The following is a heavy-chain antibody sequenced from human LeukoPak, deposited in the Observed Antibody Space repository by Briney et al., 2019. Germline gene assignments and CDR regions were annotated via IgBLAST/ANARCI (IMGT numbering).Heavy chain of an antibody. V-gene: IGHV4-59*01. CDR1: GGSSSSYY. D-gene: IGHD5-24*01. CDR3: ARSGGDRVEMPTIIDY. J-gene: IGHJ4*02. Sequence: PSETLSPTCTVSGGSSSSYYWSWLRQPPGKGLEWIGYIHYSGSTKYNPSLKSRVTILVDTSKNQFSLRLSSVTAADTAVYYCARSGGDRVEMPTIIDYWGQGTLVIVSS. CDR2: IHYSGST.